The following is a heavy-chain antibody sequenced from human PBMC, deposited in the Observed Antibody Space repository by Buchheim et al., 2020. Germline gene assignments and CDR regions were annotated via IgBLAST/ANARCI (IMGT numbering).Heavy chain of an antibody. J-gene: IGHJ3*01. CDR3: ARAWFLSGANTGWYESALDV. V-gene: IGHV3-30*03. CDR1: GFPFRSYA. D-gene: IGHD6-19*01. Sequence: QVQLVESGGGAVHPGRSLRLSCEASGFPFRSYAMHWVRQAPGKGLDWVAVTSYDGSNNKYGDSVKGRFTISRDNSANTLYLDMDRLTADDTAVYYCARAWFLSGANTGWYESALDVWGQGT. CDR2: TSYDGSNN.